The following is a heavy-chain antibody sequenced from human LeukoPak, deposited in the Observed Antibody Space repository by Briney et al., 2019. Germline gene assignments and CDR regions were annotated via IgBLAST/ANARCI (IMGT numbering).Heavy chain of an antibody. CDR3: ARAVDYDILTEYYFDY. D-gene: IGHD3-9*01. CDR2: ISSSSSYI. CDR1: GFTFSSYS. J-gene: IGHJ4*02. Sequence: GGSPRLSCAASGFTFSSYSMNWVRQAPGKGLEWVSSISSSSSYIYYADSVKGRFTISRDNAKNSLYLQMNSLRAEDTAVYYCARAVDYDILTEYYFDYWGQGTLVTVSS. V-gene: IGHV3-21*01.